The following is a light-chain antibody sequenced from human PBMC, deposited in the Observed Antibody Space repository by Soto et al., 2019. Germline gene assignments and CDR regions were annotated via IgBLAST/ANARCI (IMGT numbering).Light chain of an antibody. J-gene: IGKJ1*01. Sequence: DIQMTQSPSTLSASVGDRVTLTCRASQSISIWLAWYQQKPGKAPNLLIYKASTLQPRVPSTLTGSGSGTDLTLNITSLQSDDFDTYYCQQYNTLSSFDQGIKVEMK. V-gene: IGKV1-5*03. CDR1: QSISIW. CDR3: QQYNTLSS. CDR2: KAS.